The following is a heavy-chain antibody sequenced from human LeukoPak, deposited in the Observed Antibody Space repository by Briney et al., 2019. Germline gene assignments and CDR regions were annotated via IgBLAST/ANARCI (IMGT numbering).Heavy chain of an antibody. CDR1: GGSISSYY. CDR2: IYTSGST. CDR3: ARLYNSSSEDAFDI. V-gene: IGHV4-4*07. D-gene: IGHD6-6*01. Sequence: SETLSLTCTVSGGSISSYYWSWIRQPAGKGLEWIGRIYTSGSTNYNPSLKSRVTMSVDTSKNQFSLKLSSVTAADTAVYYCARLYNSSSEDAFDIWGQGTMVTVSS. J-gene: IGHJ3*02.